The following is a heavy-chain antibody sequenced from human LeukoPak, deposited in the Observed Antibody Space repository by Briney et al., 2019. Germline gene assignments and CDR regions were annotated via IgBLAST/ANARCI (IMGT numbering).Heavy chain of an antibody. D-gene: IGHD3-9*01. V-gene: IGHV1-24*01. Sequence: ASVKDSCKVSGYTLTQLSMHWVRQAPGKGLDWMGGFDPEDGETLYVQKFQGRVTMTEDTSTDSAYMELSSLRSDDTAVYYCATYRNELRYFDWLSNYYYYGMDVWGQGTTVTVSS. CDR3: ATYRNELRYFDWLSNYYYYGMDV. CDR1: GYTLTQLS. J-gene: IGHJ6*02. CDR2: FDPEDGET.